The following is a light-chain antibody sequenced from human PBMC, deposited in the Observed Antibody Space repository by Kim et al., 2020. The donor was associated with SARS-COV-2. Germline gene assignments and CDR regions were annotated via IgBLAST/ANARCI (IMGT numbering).Light chain of an antibody. CDR1: KLGDKY. J-gene: IGLJ2*01. CDR3: QAWDSSTVV. CDR2: QDS. Sequence: VSPGQTAIITCSGDKLGDKYACWYQQKPGQSPVLVIYQDSKRPAGIPERFSGSNSGNTATLTISGTQAMDEADYYCQAWDSSTVVFGGGTQLTVL. V-gene: IGLV3-1*01.